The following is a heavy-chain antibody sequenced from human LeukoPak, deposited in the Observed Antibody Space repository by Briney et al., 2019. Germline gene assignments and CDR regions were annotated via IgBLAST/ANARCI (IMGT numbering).Heavy chain of an antibody. D-gene: IGHD4-17*01. CDR1: GFTFSSHG. CDR2: IWYDGSDK. CDR3: AKDSGFGGDYFRVHYGMDV. Sequence: GGSLRLSCAASGFTFSSHGMRWVRQDPGKGLERVSIIWYDGSDKYYADSVKGRFTISRDNSKNTMYLQMNRLRAEDTAVYYCAKDSGFGGDYFRVHYGMDVWGQGTTVTVSS. V-gene: IGHV3-33*06. J-gene: IGHJ6*02.